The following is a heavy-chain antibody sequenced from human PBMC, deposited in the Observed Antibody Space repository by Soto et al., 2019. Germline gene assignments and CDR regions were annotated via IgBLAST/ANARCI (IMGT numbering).Heavy chain of an antibody. V-gene: IGHV3-48*03. Sequence: EVQLVESGGGLVQPGGSLRFSCAASGFTFSSYEMNWVRQAPGKGLEWVSYISSSGSTIYYADSVKGRFTISRDNAKNSLYLQMNSLRAEDTAVYYCARDLCSSTSCYPDYWGQGTLVTVSS. D-gene: IGHD2-2*01. CDR1: GFTFSSYE. CDR2: ISSSGSTI. CDR3: ARDLCSSTSCYPDY. J-gene: IGHJ4*02.